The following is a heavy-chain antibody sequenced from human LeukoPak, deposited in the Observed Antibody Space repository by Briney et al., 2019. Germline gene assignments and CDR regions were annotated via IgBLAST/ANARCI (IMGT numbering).Heavy chain of an antibody. CDR1: GGSISSSSYY. V-gene: IGHV4-39*01. Sequence: PSETLSLTXTVSGGSISSSSYYWGGIGQPPGKGLEWIGSIYYSGSTYYNPSLKSRVTISVDTSKNQFSLKLSSVTAADTAVYYCARHLGYCSGGSCYEYYYYYMDVWGKGTTVTVSS. J-gene: IGHJ6*03. CDR3: ARHLGYCSGGSCYEYYYYYMDV. D-gene: IGHD2-15*01. CDR2: IYYSGST.